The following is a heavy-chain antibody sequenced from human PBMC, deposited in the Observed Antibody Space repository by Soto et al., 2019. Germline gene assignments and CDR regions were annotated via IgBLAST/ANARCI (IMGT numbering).Heavy chain of an antibody. D-gene: IGHD3-9*01. CDR1: GFTFSSFG. J-gene: IGHJ4*02. V-gene: IGHV3-30*18. CDR3: AKRLLRGTALSVLDY. Sequence: LRLSCAASGFTFSSFGMHWVRQAPGKGLEWVALLSYDGSKEYYADSVKGRFSVSRDNSKNTLYLQMNSLRVEDTAVYFCAKRLLRGTALSVLDYWGRGTLVTVSS. CDR2: LSYDGSKE.